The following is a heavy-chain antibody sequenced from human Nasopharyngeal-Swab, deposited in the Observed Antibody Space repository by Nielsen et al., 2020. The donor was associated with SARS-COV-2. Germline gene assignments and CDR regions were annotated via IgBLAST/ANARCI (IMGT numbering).Heavy chain of an antibody. Sequence: GSLKISCAASGFTFTDYVMSWVRQAPGKGLEWVANIKQDGSEKYYVDSVKGRFTISRDNAKNSLYLQMNSLRAEDTAVYYCARDSDIPYSGYGMDVWGQGTTVTVSS. CDR2: IKQDGSEK. D-gene: IGHD6-13*01. CDR1: GFTFTDYV. V-gene: IGHV3-7*01. CDR3: ARDSDIPYSGYGMDV. J-gene: IGHJ6*02.